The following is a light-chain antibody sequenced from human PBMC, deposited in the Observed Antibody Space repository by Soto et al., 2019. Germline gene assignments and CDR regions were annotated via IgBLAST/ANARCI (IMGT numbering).Light chain of an antibody. Sequence: QSALTQPASVSGSPGQSVTLSCTGTMNDIGSYHYVSWFQQHPGTAPKLIIYEVANRPSGISTRFSGSKSGNTASLTISGLPAEDEADYYCTSSKFGTSLLVFGGGTKVTVL. CDR2: EVA. CDR3: TSSKFGTSLLV. V-gene: IGLV2-14*01. CDR1: MNDIGSYHY. J-gene: IGLJ2*01.